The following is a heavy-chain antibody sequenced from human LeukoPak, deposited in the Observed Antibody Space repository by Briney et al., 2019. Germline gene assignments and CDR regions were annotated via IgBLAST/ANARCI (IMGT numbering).Heavy chain of an antibody. V-gene: IGHV3-48*03. Sequence: GGSLRLSCAASGFTFSSYEMKWVREAPGKGVEWGSYISSSGSTIYYPASLNRRFTLSSDNAKNSLSLQMNSLRAEDTAVYYCARESPGTTSYYCGQGTLVTVSS. CDR1: GFTFSSYE. D-gene: IGHD1-1*01. CDR2: ISSSGSTI. J-gene: IGHJ4*02. CDR3: ARESPGTTSYY.